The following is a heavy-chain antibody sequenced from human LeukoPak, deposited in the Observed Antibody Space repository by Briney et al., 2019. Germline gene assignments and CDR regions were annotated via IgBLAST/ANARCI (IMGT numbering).Heavy chain of an antibody. CDR1: GGSFSGYY. J-gene: IGHJ6*03. CDR2: INHSGST. CDR3: ARRGYLMDV. V-gene: IGHV4-34*01. Sequence: PSETLSLTCAIYGGSFSGYYCSWIRQPPGKGLEWIGEINHSGSTNYNPSLKSRVNISVDTSKNQFSLKLSSVTAADTAVYYCARRGYLMDVWGKGTTVTVSS. D-gene: IGHD1-1*01.